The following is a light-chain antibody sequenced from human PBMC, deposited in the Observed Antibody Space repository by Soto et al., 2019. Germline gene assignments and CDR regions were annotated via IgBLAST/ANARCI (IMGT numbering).Light chain of an antibody. J-gene: IGKJ1*01. CDR2: GAS. CDR3: QQYESYSPWT. Sequence: IVLTQSPGTLSLSPWERATLSCRASQSVSSRYLAWYQQKPGQAPRLLIYGASNRATGVPDRFSGSGSGTDFALTISSLQPDDFATYYCQQYESYSPWTFGQGTKVDIK. V-gene: IGKV3-20*01. CDR1: QSVSSRY.